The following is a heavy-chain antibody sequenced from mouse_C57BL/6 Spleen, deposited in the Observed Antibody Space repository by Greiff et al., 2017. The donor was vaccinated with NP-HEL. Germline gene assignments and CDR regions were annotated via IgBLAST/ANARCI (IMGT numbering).Heavy chain of an antibody. CDR3: TQLPFGYAMDY. V-gene: IGHV1-15*01. CDR1: GYTFTDYG. D-gene: IGHD3-1*01. Sequence: QVQLQQSGAELVRPGASVTLSCKASGYTFTDYGMHWVKQTPVHGLEWIGAIHPSAGGTDYNQKFKGKAILTADKSSSTAYMELRSLTSEDSAVYYCTQLPFGYAMDYWGKGTSVTVAS. CDR2: IHPSAGGT. J-gene: IGHJ4*01.